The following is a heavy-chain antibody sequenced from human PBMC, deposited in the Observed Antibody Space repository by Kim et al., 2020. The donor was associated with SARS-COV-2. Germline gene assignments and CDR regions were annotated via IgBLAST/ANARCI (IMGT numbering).Heavy chain of an antibody. CDR1: GGSISSSSYY. Sequence: SETLSLTCTVSGGSISSSSYYWGWIRQPPGKGLEWIGSIYYSGSTYYNPSLKSRVTISVDTSKNQFSLKLSSVTAADTAVYYCARRGPYYDILTGRPGYYYYGMDVWGQGTTVTVSS. V-gene: IGHV4-39*01. D-gene: IGHD3-9*01. CDR3: ARRGPYYDILTGRPGYYYYGMDV. CDR2: IYYSGST. J-gene: IGHJ6*02.